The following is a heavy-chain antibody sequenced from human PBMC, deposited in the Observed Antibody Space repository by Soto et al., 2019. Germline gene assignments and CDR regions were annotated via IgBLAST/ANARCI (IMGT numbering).Heavy chain of an antibody. CDR2: IGTAGDT. Sequence: GESLKISCAASGFTFSSYDMHWVRQATGKGLEWVSAIGTAGDTYYPGSVKGRFTISRENAKNSLYLQMNSLRAEDTAAYYCARDRRDYDFWSGYYTGGDYYYYGMDVWGQGTTVTVSS. D-gene: IGHD3-3*01. V-gene: IGHV3-13*01. CDR1: GFTFSSYD. CDR3: ARDRRDYDFWSGYYTGGDYYYYGMDV. J-gene: IGHJ6*02.